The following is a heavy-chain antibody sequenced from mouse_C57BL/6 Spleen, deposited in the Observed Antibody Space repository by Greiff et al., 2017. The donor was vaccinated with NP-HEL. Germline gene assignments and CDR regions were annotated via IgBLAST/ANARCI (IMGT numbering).Heavy chain of an antibody. CDR1: GFNIKDYY. CDR3: ARSDWDDAY. J-gene: IGHJ3*01. Sequence: EVQLQQSGAELVKPGASVKLSCTASGFNIKDYYMHWVKQRTEQGLEWIGRIDPEDGETKYATKFQGKATITADTSSNTAYLQLSSLTSEDTAVYYCARSDWDDAYWGQGTLVTVSA. V-gene: IGHV14-2*01. CDR2: IDPEDGET. D-gene: IGHD4-1*01.